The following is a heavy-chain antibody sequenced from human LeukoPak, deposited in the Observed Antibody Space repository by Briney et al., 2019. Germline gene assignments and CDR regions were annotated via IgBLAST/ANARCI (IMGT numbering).Heavy chain of an antibody. V-gene: IGHV4-28*03. CDR3: ARGGYTYGFVAKFDS. D-gene: IGHD5-18*01. CDR1: GYSITSRYW. Sequence: SETLSLTCAVSGYSITSRYWWGWIRQTPGRGLEWIGYIYYSGSTNYNPSLKSRVTISLDTSKHQFSLKLSSVTAADTAVYYCARGGYTYGFVAKFDSWGQGTLVSVSS. J-gene: IGHJ4*02. CDR2: IYYSGST.